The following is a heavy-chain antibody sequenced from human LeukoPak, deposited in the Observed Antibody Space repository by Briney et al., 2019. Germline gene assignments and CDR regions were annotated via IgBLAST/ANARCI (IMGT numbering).Heavy chain of an antibody. V-gene: IGHV4-39*07. Sequence: SQTLSLTCTVSGGSISSSSYYWGWIRQPPGKGLEWIGSIYYSGSTYYNPSLKSRVTISVDTSKNKFSLKLSSVTAADTAVYYCARSYTETSGFDYWGQGTLVTVSS. CDR2: IYYSGST. CDR3: ARSYTETSGFDY. J-gene: IGHJ4*02. CDR1: GGSISSSSYY. D-gene: IGHD2-2*01.